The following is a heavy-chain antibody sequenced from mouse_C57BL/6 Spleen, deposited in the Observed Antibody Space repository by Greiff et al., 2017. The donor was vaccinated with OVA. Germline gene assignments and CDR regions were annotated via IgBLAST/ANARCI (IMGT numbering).Heavy chain of an antibody. J-gene: IGHJ2*01. CDR3: TRDRVLRLLDY. Sequence: EVNVVESGAGLVKPGGSLKLSCAASGFTFSSYAMSWVRQTPEKRLEWVAYISSGGDYIYYADTVTGRFTISRDNARITLYLQRSSLKSEDTAMYYCTRDRVLRLLDYWGQGTTLTVSS. CDR2: ISSGGDYI. V-gene: IGHV5-9-1*02. D-gene: IGHD3-2*02. CDR1: GFTFSSYA.